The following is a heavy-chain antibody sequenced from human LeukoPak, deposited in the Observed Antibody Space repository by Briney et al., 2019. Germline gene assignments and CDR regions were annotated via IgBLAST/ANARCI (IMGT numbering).Heavy chain of an antibody. CDR1: GGSISSGGYY. V-gene: IGHV4-61*02. J-gene: IGHJ4*02. Sequence: SETLSLTCTVSGGSISSGGYYWSWIRQPAGKGLEWIGRIYTSGSTNYNPSLKSRVTISVDTSKNQFSLKLSSVTATDTAVYYCARVASVPAATFDYWGQGTLVTVSS. D-gene: IGHD2-2*01. CDR3: ARVASVPAATFDY. CDR2: IYTSGST.